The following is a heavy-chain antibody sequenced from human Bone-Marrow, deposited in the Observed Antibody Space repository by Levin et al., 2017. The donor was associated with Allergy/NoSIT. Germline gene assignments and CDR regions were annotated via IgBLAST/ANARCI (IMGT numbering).Heavy chain of an antibody. CDR2: ISYDGSHK. CDR1: GFTFSSYA. D-gene: IGHD6-13*01. V-gene: IGHV3-30*04. J-gene: IGHJ3*02. CDR3: AREKEQQLVSQAFDI. Sequence: GESLKISCAASGFTFSSYAMHWVRQAPGKGLEWVAVISYDGSHKYYADSVKGRFTISRDNSKNTLYLQMNSLRAEDTAVYYCAREKEQQLVSQAFDIWGQGTMVTVSS.